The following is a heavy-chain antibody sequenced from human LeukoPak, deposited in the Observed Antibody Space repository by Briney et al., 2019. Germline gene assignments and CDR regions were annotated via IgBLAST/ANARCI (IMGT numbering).Heavy chain of an antibody. CDR1: GYTFTGYY. CDR3: ARDEDRSGSPLGF. CDR2: INPNSGGT. J-gene: IGHJ4*02. Sequence: ASVKVSCKASGYTFTGYYMHWVRQAPGQGLEWMGWINPNSGGTNYAQKFQGRVTMTRDTSISTAYMELSRLRSDDTAVYYCARDEDRSGSPLGFWGQGTLVTVSS. D-gene: IGHD3-10*01. V-gene: IGHV1-2*02.